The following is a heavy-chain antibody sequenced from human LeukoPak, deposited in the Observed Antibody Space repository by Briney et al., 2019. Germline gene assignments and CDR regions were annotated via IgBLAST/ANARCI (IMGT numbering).Heavy chain of an antibody. CDR2: IYDSGSS. CDR1: GGSISSGDYY. V-gene: IGHV4-30-4*01. CDR3: ARESSSWYAFDI. D-gene: IGHD6-13*01. Sequence: SETLSLTCTVSGGSISSGDYYWSCIRQPPGKGLEWVGSIYDSGSSYYNPSLKSRVTMSLDTSKNQFSLNLSSVTAADTAVYYCARESSSWYAFDIWGQGTMVTVSS. J-gene: IGHJ3*02.